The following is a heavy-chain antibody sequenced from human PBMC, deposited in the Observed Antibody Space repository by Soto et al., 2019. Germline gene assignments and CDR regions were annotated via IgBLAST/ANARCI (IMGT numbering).Heavy chain of an antibody. V-gene: IGHV3-73*01. CDR3: TRHRIAADHDAFDI. CDR2: IRSKANSYAT. CDR1: GFTFSGSA. D-gene: IGHD6-6*01. Sequence: GGSLRLSYAASGFTFSGSAMHWVRQASGKGLEWVGRIRSKANSYATAYAASVKGRFTISRDDSKNTAYLQMNSLKTEDTAVYYCTRHRIAADHDAFDIWGQGTMVTVSS. J-gene: IGHJ3*02.